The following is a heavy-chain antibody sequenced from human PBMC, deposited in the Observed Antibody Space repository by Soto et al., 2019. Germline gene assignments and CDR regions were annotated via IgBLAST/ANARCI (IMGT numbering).Heavy chain of an antibody. CDR2: INHSGST. V-gene: IGHV4-34*01. D-gene: IGHD3-22*01. J-gene: IGHJ5*02. CDR3: ARGDYYDSSGYYYSGWFDP. Sequence: SETLSLTCAVYGGSFSGYYWSWIRQPPGKGLEWIGEINHSGSTNYNPSLKSRVTISVDTSKNQFSLKLSSVTAADTAVYYCARGDYYDSSGYYYSGWFDPWGQGTLVTVSS. CDR1: GGSFSGYY.